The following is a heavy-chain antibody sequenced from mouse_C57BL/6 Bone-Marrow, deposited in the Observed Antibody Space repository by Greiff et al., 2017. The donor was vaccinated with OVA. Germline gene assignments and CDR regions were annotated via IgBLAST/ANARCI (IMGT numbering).Heavy chain of an antibody. Sequence: VQLQPPWAELVKPGASVKMSCKASGYTFTSYWITWVKQRPGQGLEWIGAIYPGSGSTNYNEKFKSKATLTVDTSSSTAYMQLSSLRSEDSAVYYCARCGYYAMDYWGQGTSVTVSS. V-gene: IGHV1-55*01. CDR3: ARCGYYAMDY. CDR2: IYPGSGST. CDR1: GYTFTSYW. J-gene: IGHJ4*01.